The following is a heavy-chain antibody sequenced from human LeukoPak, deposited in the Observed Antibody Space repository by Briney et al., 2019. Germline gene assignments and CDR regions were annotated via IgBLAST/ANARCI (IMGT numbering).Heavy chain of an antibody. D-gene: IGHD2-15*01. Sequence: SQTLSLTCTVSGDSISSGDYYWSWIRQPAGKGLEWIGRISSSGSTNYSPSLKSRVTMSVDTSKNQFSLTLSSVTAADTAIYYCARLRGGYCTGNSCPYYSYFYMDVWGKGTTVIISS. J-gene: IGHJ6*03. CDR1: GDSISSGDYY. CDR2: ISSSGST. CDR3: ARLRGGYCTGNSCPYYSYFYMDV. V-gene: IGHV4-61*02.